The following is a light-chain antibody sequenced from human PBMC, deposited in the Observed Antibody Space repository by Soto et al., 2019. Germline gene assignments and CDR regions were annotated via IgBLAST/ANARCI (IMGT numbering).Light chain of an antibody. CDR2: GAS. Sequence: EIVMTQSPATLSVSPGERATLSCRASQSVSSNLAWYQQTPVQAPRLLIYGASTRATGIPARFSGSGSGTEFTLTISSLQSEDFAVYYCQQYNNWPLTFGGGTKVEIK. CDR1: QSVSSN. V-gene: IGKV3-15*01. CDR3: QQYNNWPLT. J-gene: IGKJ4*01.